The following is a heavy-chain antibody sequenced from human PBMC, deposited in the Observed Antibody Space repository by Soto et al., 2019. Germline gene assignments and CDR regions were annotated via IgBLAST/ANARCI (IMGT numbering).Heavy chain of an antibody. CDR1: GFIFENFG. CDR3: AKNQGVELVPLATVDWFDP. CDR2: ISGSGFKK. D-gene: IGHD1-26*01. Sequence: GGSLRLSCSASGFIFENFGMSCVRQAPGKGLEWISSISGSGFKKYYADSVKGRFTISRDNSKSTVYLELNNLSAEDTAVYHCAKNQGVELVPLATVDWFDPWGQGSVVTVSS. V-gene: IGHV3-23*01. J-gene: IGHJ5*02.